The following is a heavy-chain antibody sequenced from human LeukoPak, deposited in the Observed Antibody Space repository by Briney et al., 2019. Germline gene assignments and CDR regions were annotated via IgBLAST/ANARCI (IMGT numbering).Heavy chain of an antibody. J-gene: IGHJ4*02. Sequence: PGGSLRLSCAASGFTFSSYEMNWVRQAPGKGLEWVSYIGTGGSTIYNADSVKGRFTISRDNAKNSLYLQINSLRAEDTAVYYCQRGAFYFDYWGQGTLVTVSS. V-gene: IGHV3-48*03. CDR2: IGTGGSTI. CDR3: QRGAFYFDY. D-gene: IGHD6-25*01. CDR1: GFTFSSYE.